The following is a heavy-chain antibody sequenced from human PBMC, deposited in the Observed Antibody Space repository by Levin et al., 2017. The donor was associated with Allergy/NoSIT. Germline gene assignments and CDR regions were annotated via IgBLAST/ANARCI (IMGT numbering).Heavy chain of an antibody. D-gene: IGHD4-17*01. CDR1: GFTFSSYG. Sequence: GGSLRLSCAASGFTFSSYGMHWVRQAPGKGLDWVAVMSSDGSKKYYADSVQGRFTISRDNSKNTLYLQMNTLRVEDTAVYYCAKEVGTTVKGRYGVDGWGQGTTVTVSS. J-gene: IGHJ6*02. CDR2: MSSDGSKK. V-gene: IGHV3-30*18. CDR3: AKEVGTTVKGRYGVDG.